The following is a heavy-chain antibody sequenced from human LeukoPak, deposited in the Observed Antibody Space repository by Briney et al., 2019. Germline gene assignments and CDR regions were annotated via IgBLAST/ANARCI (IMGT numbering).Heavy chain of an antibody. D-gene: IGHD6-19*01. CDR1: GLTFSSSW. CDR3: ARAVSGWQAIDY. CDR2: INSDGSNT. Sequence: GGSLRLSCAASGLTFSSSWMYWVRQAPGKGLVLVSDINSDGSNTRYADSVRGRFTISRDNAKEMVHLQMNSLRAEDTAVYYCARAVSGWQAIDYWGQGTLVTVSS. V-gene: IGHV3-74*01. J-gene: IGHJ4*02.